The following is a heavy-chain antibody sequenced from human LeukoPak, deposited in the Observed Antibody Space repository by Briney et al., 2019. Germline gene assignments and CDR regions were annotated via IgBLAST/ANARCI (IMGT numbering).Heavy chain of an antibody. CDR1: GGTFSSYA. D-gene: IGHD5-12*01. Sequence: SVKVSCKASGGTFSSYAISWVRQAPGQGLEWMGGIIPIFGTTNYAQKFQDRVTITADKSTSTAYMELSSLRSEDTAVYYCARMNIVATIWYYYYYMDVWGKGTTVTISS. V-gene: IGHV1-69*06. CDR2: IIPIFGTT. CDR3: ARMNIVATIWYYYYYMDV. J-gene: IGHJ6*03.